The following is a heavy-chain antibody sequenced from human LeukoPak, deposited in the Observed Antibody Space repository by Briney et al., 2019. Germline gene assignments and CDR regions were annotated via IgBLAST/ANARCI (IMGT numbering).Heavy chain of an antibody. V-gene: IGHV4-4*02. D-gene: IGHD6-19*01. CDR3: ARRGSGWYFDY. CDR1: GDSISSSNW. CDR2: THHSGST. J-gene: IGHJ4*02. Sequence: TLSLTCAVSGDSISSSNWWNWVRQPPGKGLEWIGETHHSGSTHYNPSLKSGVTISVDKSKNQFSLKLNSVTAADTAVYYCARRGSGWYFDYWGQGTLVTVSS.